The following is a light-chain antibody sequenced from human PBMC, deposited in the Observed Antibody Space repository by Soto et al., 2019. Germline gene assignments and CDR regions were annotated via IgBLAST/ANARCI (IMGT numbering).Light chain of an antibody. CDR3: QQYGPSPQQYGTSPPLT. V-gene: IGKV3-20*01. CDR1: QRVSSRY. CDR2: GAY. Sequence: EIVLTQSPATLSLSPGERDTLSCRASQRVSSRYLAWYQQRPGQAPRLLISGAYTRATGIPDRFSGSGSGTDFTLTISRLEPEDFAIYYCQQYGPSPQQYGTSPPLTFGGGTKVDIK. J-gene: IGKJ4*01.